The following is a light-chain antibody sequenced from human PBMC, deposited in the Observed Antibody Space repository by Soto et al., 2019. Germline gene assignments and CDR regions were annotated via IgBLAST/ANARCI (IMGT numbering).Light chain of an antibody. V-gene: IGKV3-15*01. CDR1: QGIKDY. Sequence: EIVMTQSPATLSVSPGERATLSCRASQGIKDYVAWFQQKPGQAPRLLIYGASTRANAIPARFSGSGSGTEFTLSIRSLQSEDFAVYYCQQYQTWPRTFGQGTQVETK. CDR3: QQYQTWPRT. CDR2: GAS. J-gene: IGKJ1*01.